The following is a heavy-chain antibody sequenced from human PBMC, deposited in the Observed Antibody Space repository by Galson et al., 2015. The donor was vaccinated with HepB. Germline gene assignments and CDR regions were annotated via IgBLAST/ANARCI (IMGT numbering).Heavy chain of an antibody. V-gene: IGHV1-2*02. CDR3: ARGGGRFGECDFDY. CDR1: GYTFTGYY. J-gene: IGHJ4*02. CDR2: INPNSGDT. D-gene: IGHD3-10*01. Sequence: SVKVSCKASGYTFTGYYMHWVRQAPGQGLEWMGWINPNSGDTSFAQRFQGRVTLTRDTSISTTFMELSRLSSDDTAVYYCARGGGRFGECDFDYWGQGTLVTVSS.